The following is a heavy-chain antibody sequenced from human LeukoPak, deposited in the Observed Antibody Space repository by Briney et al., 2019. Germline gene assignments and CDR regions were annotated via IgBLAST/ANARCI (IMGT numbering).Heavy chain of an antibody. J-gene: IGHJ4*02. V-gene: IGHV3-48*04. CDR1: GFTFSSYS. Sequence: GGSLKLSCAASGFTFSSYSMTWVRQAPGKGLEWVSYISSSSTIYYADSVKGRFTISRDNAKNSLYLQMNSLRAEDTAVYYCAGENLHGVRWGQGTLVTVSS. CDR3: AGENLHGVR. D-gene: IGHD3-10*01. CDR2: ISSSSTI.